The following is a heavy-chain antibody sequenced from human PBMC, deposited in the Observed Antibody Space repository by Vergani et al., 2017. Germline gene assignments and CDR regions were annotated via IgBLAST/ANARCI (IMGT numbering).Heavy chain of an antibody. J-gene: IGHJ4*02. V-gene: IGHV4-4*09. D-gene: IGHD3-22*01. CDR3: ARYHDRDSSGYRFDY. CDR2: IYTSGST. CDR1: GFTFSNAW. Sequence: VQLVESGGGLVKPGGSLRLSRAASGFTFSNAWMSWVRQAPGKGLEWIGYIYTSGSTNYNPSLKIRVTISVDTSKNQFSLKLSSVTAADTAVYYCARYHDRDSSGYRFDYWGQGTLVTVSS.